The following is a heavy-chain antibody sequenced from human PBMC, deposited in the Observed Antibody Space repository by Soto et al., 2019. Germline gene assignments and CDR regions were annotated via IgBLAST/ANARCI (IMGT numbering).Heavy chain of an antibody. CDR1: GFTVSSYA. D-gene: IGHD3-10*01. J-gene: IGHJ6*02. Sequence: QVQLVESGGGVVQPGRSLRLSCAASGFTVSSYAMHWVRQAPGKGLEWVAVISYDGSNKYYADSVKGRFTISRDNSKNTLYLQMNSLRAEDTAVYYCARVLPHPGSGTITDPYYYYYYGMDVWGQGTTVTVSS. CDR3: ARVLPHPGSGTITDPYYYYYYGMDV. CDR2: ISYDGSNK. V-gene: IGHV3-30-3*01.